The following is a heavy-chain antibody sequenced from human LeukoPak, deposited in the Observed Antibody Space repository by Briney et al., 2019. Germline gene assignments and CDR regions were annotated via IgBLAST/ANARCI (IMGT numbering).Heavy chain of an antibody. Sequence: PSETLSLTCAVSGGSISSGGYSWSWIRQPPGKGLEWIGYIYYSGSTYYNPSLKSRVTISVDTSKNQFSLKLSSVTAADTAVYYCARESDYDSSGYYRASDIWGQGTMVTVSS. V-gene: IGHV4-30-4*07. CDR3: ARESDYDSSGYYRASDI. J-gene: IGHJ3*02. CDR2: IYYSGST. D-gene: IGHD3-22*01. CDR1: GGSISSGGYS.